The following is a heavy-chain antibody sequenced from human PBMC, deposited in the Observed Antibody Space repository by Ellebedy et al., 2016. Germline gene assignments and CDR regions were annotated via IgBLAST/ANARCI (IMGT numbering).Heavy chain of an antibody. Sequence: GGSLRLSCAVSGFIFEDYGMHWVRQAPGKGLEWVSYISWNSNNIGYADSVKGRFTISRGNAKNSLYLQMNSLRVEDTAVYYCARDLSLALPGGFDYWGQGTLVTVSS. J-gene: IGHJ4*02. CDR1: GFIFEDYG. V-gene: IGHV3-9*01. CDR2: ISWNSNNI. D-gene: IGHD6-6*01. CDR3: ARDLSLALPGGFDY.